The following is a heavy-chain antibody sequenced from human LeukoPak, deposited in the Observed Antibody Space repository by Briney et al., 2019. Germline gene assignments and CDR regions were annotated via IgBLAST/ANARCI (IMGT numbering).Heavy chain of an antibody. CDR2: ISSSGSTI. J-gene: IGHJ6*02. CDR1: GFSVSNNY. V-gene: IGHV3-11*04. Sequence: PGGSLRLSCAASGFSVSNNYMSWVRQAPGKGLEWVSYISSSGSTIYYADSVKGRFTISRDNAKNSLYLQMNSLRAEDTAVYYCAGTPPVTTHRYYYYGMDVWGQGTTVTVSS. CDR3: AGTPPVTTHRYYYYGMDV. D-gene: IGHD4-17*01.